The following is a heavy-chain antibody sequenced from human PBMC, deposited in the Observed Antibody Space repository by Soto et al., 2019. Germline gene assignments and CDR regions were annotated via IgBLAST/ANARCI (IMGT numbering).Heavy chain of an antibody. CDR2: ISYDGSNK. CDR1: GFTFSGYG. V-gene: IGHV3-30*18. CDR3: AKGNGGYDYRVSDY. J-gene: IGHJ4*02. Sequence: GGSLRLSCAASGFTFSGYGMHWVRQAPGKGLEWVAVISYDGSNKYYADSVKGRFTISRDNSKNTLYLQMNSLRAEDTAVYYCAKGNGGYDYRVSDYWGQGTLVTVSS. D-gene: IGHD5-12*01.